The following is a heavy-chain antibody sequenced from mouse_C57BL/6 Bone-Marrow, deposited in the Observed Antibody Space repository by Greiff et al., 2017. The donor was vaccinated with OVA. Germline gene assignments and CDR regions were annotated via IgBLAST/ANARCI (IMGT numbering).Heavy chain of an antibody. CDR1: GYTFTSYW. J-gene: IGHJ3*01. CDR3: ARSQTAQVPRFAY. CDR2: IHPNSGST. D-gene: IGHD3-2*02. V-gene: IGHV1-64*01. Sequence: VQLQQPGAELVKPGASVKLSCKASGYTFTSYWMHWVKQRPGQGLEWIGMIHPNSGSTNYNEKFKSKATLTVDKSSSTAYMQLSSLTSEDSAVYYCARSQTAQVPRFAYWGQGTLVTVSA.